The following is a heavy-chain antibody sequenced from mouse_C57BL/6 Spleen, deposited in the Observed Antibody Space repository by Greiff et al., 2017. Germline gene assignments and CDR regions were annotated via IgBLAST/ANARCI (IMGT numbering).Heavy chain of an antibody. CDR3: ARDRGNYAMDY. J-gene: IGHJ4*01. D-gene: IGHD3-3*01. CDR2: ISDGGSYT. Sequence: EVMLVESGGGLVKPGGSLKLSCAASGFTFSSSAMSWVRQTPEKRLEWVATISDGGSYTYYPDNVKGRFTISRDNAKNNLYLQMSHLKSEDTAMYYCARDRGNYAMDYWGQGTSVTVSS. V-gene: IGHV5-4*01. CDR1: GFTFSSSA.